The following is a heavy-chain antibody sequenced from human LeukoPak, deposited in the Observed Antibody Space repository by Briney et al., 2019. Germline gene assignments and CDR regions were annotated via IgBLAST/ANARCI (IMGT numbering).Heavy chain of an antibody. D-gene: IGHD3-22*01. J-gene: IGHJ4*02. CDR2: IYYSGST. CDR1: GFFFSSYC. CDR3: ARHARNFYYYDSSFDY. V-gene: IGHV4-39*01. Sequence: LRLSCAASGFFFSSYCMHWIRQPPGKGLEWIGSIYYSGSTYYNPSLKSRVTISVDTSKNQFSLKLSSVTAADTAVYYCARHARNFYYYDSSFDYWGQGTLVTVSS.